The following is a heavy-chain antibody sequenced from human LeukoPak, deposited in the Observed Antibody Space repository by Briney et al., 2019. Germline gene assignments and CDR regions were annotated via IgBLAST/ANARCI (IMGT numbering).Heavy chain of an antibody. CDR1: GFTFSSYW. J-gene: IGHJ5*02. Sequence: GGSLRLSCAASGFTFSSYWMHWVRQAPGKGLVWVSRINSDGSSTSYADSVKGRFTISRDNAKNTLYLQMNSLGAEDTAVYYCARERRRSANWFDPWGQGTLVTVSS. V-gene: IGHV3-74*01. CDR3: ARERRRSANWFDP. D-gene: IGHD6-13*01. CDR2: INSDGSST.